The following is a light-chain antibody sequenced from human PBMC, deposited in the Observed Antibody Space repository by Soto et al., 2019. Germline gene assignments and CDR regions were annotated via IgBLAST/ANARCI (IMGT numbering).Light chain of an antibody. V-gene: IGKV1D-12*01. Sequence: IQMTQSPSSVSASVGDRVTITCRAIQAISTWLAWYHQHPGKAPKLLISSASNWQSGVPSRISSSGSATDFAPTISSLQPEDFVTYYCHQANSFPRTFGQGTKLEIK. CDR1: QAISTW. CDR2: SAS. CDR3: HQANSFPRT. J-gene: IGKJ1*01.